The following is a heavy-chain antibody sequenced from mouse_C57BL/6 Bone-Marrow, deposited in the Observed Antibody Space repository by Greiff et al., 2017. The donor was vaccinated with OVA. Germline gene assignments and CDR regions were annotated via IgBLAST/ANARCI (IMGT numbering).Heavy chain of an antibody. D-gene: IGHD4-1*01. Sequence: DVQLQESVAELVRPGASVKLSCTASGFNIKNTYMHWVKQRPEQGLEWIGRIDPANGNTKYAPKFQGKATITADTSSNTAYLQLSSRTSEDTAIYYSAFRRLANWGLYYAMDYWGQGTSVTVSS. CDR3: AFRRLANWGLYYAMDY. V-gene: IGHV14-3*01. CDR2: IDPANGNT. J-gene: IGHJ4*01. CDR1: GFNIKNTY.